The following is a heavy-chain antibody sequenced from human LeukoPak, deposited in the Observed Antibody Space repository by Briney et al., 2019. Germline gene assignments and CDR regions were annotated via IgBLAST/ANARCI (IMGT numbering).Heavy chain of an antibody. D-gene: IGHD2-2*01. CDR2: INPSGGST. V-gene: IGHV1-2*02. CDR1: GYTFADYY. CDR3: ARDRTKYCRSTSCPLDY. Sequence: ASVKVSCKASGYTFADYYIHWVRQAPGQGLEWMGIINPSGGSTSYAQKFQGRVTMTRDTSISTAYMELSRLRSDDTAVYYCARDRTKYCRSTSCPLDYWGQGTLVTVSS. J-gene: IGHJ4*02.